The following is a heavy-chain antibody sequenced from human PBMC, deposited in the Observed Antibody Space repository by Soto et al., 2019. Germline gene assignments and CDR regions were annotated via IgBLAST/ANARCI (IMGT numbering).Heavy chain of an antibody. CDR1: GFTFSNAW. D-gene: IGHD3-22*01. J-gene: IGHJ4*02. V-gene: IGHV3-15*07. Sequence: EVQLVESGGGLVKPGGSLRLSCAASGFTFSNAWMNWVRQAPGKGLEWVGRIKSKTDGGTTDYAAPVKGRFTILRDYSKNTVYLQLSSLKTEDTAVYYCTTDHPHYYDGSAYDHWGQGTLVTVSS. CDR2: IKSKTDGGTT. CDR3: TTDHPHYYDGSAYDH.